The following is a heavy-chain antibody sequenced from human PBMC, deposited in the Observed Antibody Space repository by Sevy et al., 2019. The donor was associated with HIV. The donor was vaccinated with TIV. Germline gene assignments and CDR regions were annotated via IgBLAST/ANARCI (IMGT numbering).Heavy chain of an antibody. CDR2: VSSTRETE. Sequence: GGSLRLSCVASGFPFSSYAMDWVRQAPGKGLEWVSIVSSTRETEYYADSVKGRFTISRDHSKNTVFLQMNSLRGEDTAVYYCAKRGNGWYELDYWGRGTLVTVSS. V-gene: IGHV3-23*01. CDR3: AKRGNGWYELDY. D-gene: IGHD6-19*01. J-gene: IGHJ4*02. CDR1: GFPFSSYA.